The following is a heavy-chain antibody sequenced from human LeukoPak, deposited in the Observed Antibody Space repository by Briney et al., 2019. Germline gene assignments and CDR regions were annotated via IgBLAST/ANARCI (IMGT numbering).Heavy chain of an antibody. CDR2: ISYDGSNK. V-gene: IGHV3-30-3*01. CDR1: GFTFRNCA. CDR3: ARDLALDDYFDS. Sequence: GGSLRLSCAASGFTFRNCAMHWVRQAPGKGLEWVALISYDGSNKYYADSVKDRFTTSRQNFQATVDLQMNSLRPEDTAIYYCARDLALDDYFDSWGQGTLVTVSS. D-gene: IGHD1-1*01. J-gene: IGHJ4*02.